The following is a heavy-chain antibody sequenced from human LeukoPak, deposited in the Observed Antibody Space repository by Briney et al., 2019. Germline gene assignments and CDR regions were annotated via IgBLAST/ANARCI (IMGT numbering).Heavy chain of an antibody. CDR1: GGSFSGYY. D-gene: IGHD2-2*01. V-gene: IGHV4-34*01. J-gene: IGHJ4*02. CDR3: ARGIVVLPEYYFDY. CDR2: INHSGST. Sequence: PSETLSLTCAVYGGSFSGYYWNWIRQAPGKGLEWIGEINHSGSTNYNPSLKSRVTISVDTSKNQFSLKLSSVTAADTAVYYCARGIVVLPEYYFDYWGQGTLVTVSS.